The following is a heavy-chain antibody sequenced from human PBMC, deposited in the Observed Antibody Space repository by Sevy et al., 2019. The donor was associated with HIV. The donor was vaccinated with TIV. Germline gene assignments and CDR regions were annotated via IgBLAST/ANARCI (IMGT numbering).Heavy chain of an antibody. V-gene: IGHV3-15*01. D-gene: IGHD2-8*02. CDR2: IKSKSDGGTT. CDR3: STDPIILLLVTDGMDV. J-gene: IGHJ6*02. Sequence: GGSLRLSCIASGFIFSNYEMNWVRQAPGKGLEWVGRIKSKSDGGTTDYAAPVKGRFIISRDDSKNTLYLQMNSLKTEDTAVYYCSTDPIILLLVTDGMDVWGQGTTVTVSS. CDR1: GFIFSNYE.